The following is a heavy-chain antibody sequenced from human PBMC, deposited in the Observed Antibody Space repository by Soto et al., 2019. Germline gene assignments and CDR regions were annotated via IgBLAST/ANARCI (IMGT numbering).Heavy chain of an antibody. V-gene: IGHV3-30*18. J-gene: IGHJ6*02. D-gene: IGHD3-10*01. CDR1: GFTFSSYG. CDR3: AKDQLRGVRGVITYYYGMDV. CDR2: ISYDGSNK. Sequence: QVQLVESGGGVVQPGRSLRLSCAASGFTFSSYGMHWVRQAPGKGLEWVAVISYDGSNKYYADSVKGRFTISRDNSKNTRYLQMNSLRAEDTAVYYCAKDQLRGVRGVITYYYGMDVWGQGTAVTV.